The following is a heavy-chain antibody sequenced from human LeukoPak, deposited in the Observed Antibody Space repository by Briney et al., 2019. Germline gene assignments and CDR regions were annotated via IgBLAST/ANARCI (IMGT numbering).Heavy chain of an antibody. J-gene: IGHJ4*02. CDR2: IGGSGSSI. D-gene: IGHD3-16*01. CDR3: ARLRGGLNRGIFEY. V-gene: IGHV3-11*01. Sequence: PGGSLRLSCGASGFTFSDYYMSWIRQAPGKGLEWVSYIGGSGSSIYYADSVKGRFTISRDNVKNSLYLQMSSLRAEDTAVYYCARLRGGLNRGIFEYWGQGTLVTVSS. CDR1: GFTFSDYY.